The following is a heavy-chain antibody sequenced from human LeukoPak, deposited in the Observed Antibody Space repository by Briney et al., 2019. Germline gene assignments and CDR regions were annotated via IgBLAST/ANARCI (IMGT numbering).Heavy chain of an antibody. CDR2: IYYSGST. J-gene: IGHJ6*02. Sequence: PSETLSLTCTVSGGSICSSSYYWGWIRQPPGKGLEWIVSIYYSGSTYYNPSLKSRVTISVDTSKNQFSLKLSSVTAADTAVYYCARTYPPRAAAGTNGMDVWGQGTTVTVSS. CDR3: ARTYPPRAAAGTNGMDV. V-gene: IGHV4-39*01. CDR1: GGSICSSSYY. D-gene: IGHD6-13*01.